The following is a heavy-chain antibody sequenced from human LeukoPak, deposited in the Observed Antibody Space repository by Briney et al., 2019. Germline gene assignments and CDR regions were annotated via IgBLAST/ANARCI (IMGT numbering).Heavy chain of an antibody. V-gene: IGHV4-34*01. J-gene: IGHJ3*02. CDR1: GGSFSGYY. D-gene: IGHD2-2*01. Sequence: SETLSLTCAVYGGSFSGYYWSWIRQPPGKGLEWIGEINHSGSTNYNPSRKSRVTISVDTSKNQFSLKLSSVTAADTAVYYCAREVGYCSSTSCTYTPRSAFDIWGQGTMVTVSS. CDR3: AREVGYCSSTSCTYTPRSAFDI. CDR2: INHSGST.